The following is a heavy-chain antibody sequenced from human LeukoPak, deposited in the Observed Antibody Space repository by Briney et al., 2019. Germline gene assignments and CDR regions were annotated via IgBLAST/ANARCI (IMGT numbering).Heavy chain of an antibody. D-gene: IGHD5-12*01. CDR2: ISPSGGST. Sequence: ASVKVSCKAFGYTFTSNYMHWVRQAPRQGPEWMGVISPSGGSTTYAQKFQGRVTLTRDMSTSTDYLELSSLRSEDTAVYYCARDRRMERATLDAFDIWGQGTMVTVSS. V-gene: IGHV1-46*01. CDR1: GYTFTSNY. J-gene: IGHJ3*02. CDR3: ARDRRMERATLDAFDI.